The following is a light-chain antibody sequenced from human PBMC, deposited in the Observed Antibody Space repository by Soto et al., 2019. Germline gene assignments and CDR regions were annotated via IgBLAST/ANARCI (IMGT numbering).Light chain of an antibody. CDR3: QQRSSWPIT. J-gene: IGKJ5*01. CDR1: RSVSSY. V-gene: IGKV3-11*01. Sequence: EIVSTQSPATLSLSPGERATLSFMASRSVSSYLAWYQQKPGQAPRLLIYDASSRATGIPDRFSGSGSGTDFTLTISSLEPEDFAVYYCQQRSSWPITFGQGTRLEI. CDR2: DAS.